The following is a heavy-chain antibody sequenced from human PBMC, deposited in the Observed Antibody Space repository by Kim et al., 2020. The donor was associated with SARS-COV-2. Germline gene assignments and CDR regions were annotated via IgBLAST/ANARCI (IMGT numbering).Heavy chain of an antibody. J-gene: IGHJ6*02. Sequence: ASVKVSCKASGYTFTSYGISWVRQAPGQGLEWMRWISAYNGNTNYAQKLQGRVTMTTDTSTSTAYMELRSLRSDDTAVYYCARNYYDSSEGRYYYYGMDVWGQGTTVTVSS. D-gene: IGHD3-22*01. V-gene: IGHV1-18*01. CDR3: ARNYYDSSEGRYYYYGMDV. CDR2: ISAYNGNT. CDR1: GYTFTSYG.